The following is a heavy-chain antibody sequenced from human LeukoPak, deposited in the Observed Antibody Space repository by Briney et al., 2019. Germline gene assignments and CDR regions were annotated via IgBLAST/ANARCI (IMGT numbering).Heavy chain of an antibody. Sequence: ASVKVSCKASGGTFSSYAISWVRQAPGQGLEWMGGIIPIFGTANYAQKFQGRVTITADESTSTAYMELSSLRSEDTAVYYCAVTWGLRYFDWLSQRGDDAFDIWGQGTMVTVSS. CDR1: GGTFSSYA. CDR2: IIPIFGTA. D-gene: IGHD3-9*01. CDR3: AVTWGLRYFDWLSQRGDDAFDI. J-gene: IGHJ3*02. V-gene: IGHV1-69*13.